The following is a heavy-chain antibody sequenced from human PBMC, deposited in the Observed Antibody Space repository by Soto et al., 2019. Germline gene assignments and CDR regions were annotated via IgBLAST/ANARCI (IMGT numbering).Heavy chain of an antibody. CDR2: IHSGNDAI. CDR3: ANKIGVDATIPVCGY. Sequence: ASVKESGEASGYSFTSCDIHWLSQAPGQRLVWVGWIHSGNDAIKYSQNFLYRVTITDNTSANTAYIELSSLTSEDTAIYFCANKIGVDATIPVCGYWGQGTLVTVSS. D-gene: IGHD2-15*01. V-gene: IGHV1-3*01. J-gene: IGHJ4*02. CDR1: GYSFTSCD.